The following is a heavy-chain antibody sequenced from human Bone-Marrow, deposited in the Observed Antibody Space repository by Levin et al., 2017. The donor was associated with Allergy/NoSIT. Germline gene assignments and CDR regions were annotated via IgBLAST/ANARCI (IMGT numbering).Heavy chain of an antibody. D-gene: IGHD3-22*01. CDR2: MKHDGSQK. Sequence: GESLKISCAASGFTFSTYWMYWVRQAPGKGLEWVANMKHDGSQKNYVDSVKGRFTISRDNAKNSLYLQMDSLKAEDTAVYYCVRDFQYYAGSGYYDRLDAWGQGTLVTVSS. V-gene: IGHV3-7*01. CDR1: GFTFSTYW. J-gene: IGHJ5*02. CDR3: VRDFQYYAGSGYYDRLDA.